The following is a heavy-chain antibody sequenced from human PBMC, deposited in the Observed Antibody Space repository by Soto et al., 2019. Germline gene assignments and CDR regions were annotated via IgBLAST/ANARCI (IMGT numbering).Heavy chain of an antibody. J-gene: IGHJ6*02. Sequence: SVKVSCKTSGATFSSYAISWVRQAPGQGLEWMGGIIPIFGTANYAQKFQGRVTITADESTSTAYMELSSLRSEDTAVYYCASSKVFWSGYYMYYYRMDVRGQGTTDIGS. CDR1: GATFSSYA. CDR2: IIPIFGTA. V-gene: IGHV1-69*13. D-gene: IGHD3-3*01. CDR3: ASSKVFWSGYYMYYYRMDV.